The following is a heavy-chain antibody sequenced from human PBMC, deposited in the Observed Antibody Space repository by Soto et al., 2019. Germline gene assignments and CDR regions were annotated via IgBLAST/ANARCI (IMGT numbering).Heavy chain of an antibody. J-gene: IGHJ6*02. D-gene: IGHD4-17*01. CDR2: IYYSGST. Sequence: QVQLQESGPGLVKPSETLSLTCTVSGGSISSYYWSWIRQPPGKGLEWIGYIYYSGSTNYNPSLKSRVTISVDTAKNQFSLKLSSVTAADTAVYYCARDGDYLYYYGMDVWGQGTTVTVSS. V-gene: IGHV4-59*01. CDR3: ARDGDYLYYYGMDV. CDR1: GGSISSYY.